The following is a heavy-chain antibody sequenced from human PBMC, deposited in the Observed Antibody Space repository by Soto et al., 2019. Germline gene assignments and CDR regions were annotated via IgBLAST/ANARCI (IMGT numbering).Heavy chain of an antibody. D-gene: IGHD6-19*01. CDR2: INSDGSST. CDR3: ASPYMYSSGLYFYGMDV. V-gene: IGHV3-74*01. J-gene: IGHJ6*02. CDR1: GFTFSSYW. Sequence: EVQLVESGGGLVQPGGSLRLSCAASGFTFSSYWMHWVRQAPGKGLVWVSRINSDGSSTSYADSVKGRFTSSRDNAKNKVYLQMNSLRAEDTAVYYCASPYMYSSGLYFYGMDVWGQGTTVTVSS.